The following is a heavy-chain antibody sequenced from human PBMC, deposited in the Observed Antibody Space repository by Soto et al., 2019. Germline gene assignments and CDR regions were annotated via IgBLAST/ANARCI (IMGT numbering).Heavy chain of an antibody. J-gene: IGHJ5*02. CDR2: IYPGDSDT. V-gene: IGHV5-51*01. D-gene: IGHD4-4*01. CDR1: GHSFTRYW. Sequence: GESLTISCTCSGHSFTRYWIGWVRQMPGKGLEWMGIIYPGDSDTRYSPSFQGQVTISADKSISTAYLQWSSLKASDTAMYYCARLLDDYRQPNWFDPWGQGTLVTVSS. CDR3: ARLLDDYRQPNWFDP.